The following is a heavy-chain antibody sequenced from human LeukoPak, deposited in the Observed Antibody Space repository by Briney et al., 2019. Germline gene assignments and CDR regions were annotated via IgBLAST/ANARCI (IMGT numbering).Heavy chain of an antibody. CDR3: ARGRYFDL. Sequence: PGGSLRLSCSASGFTFTTYGMNWVRQDPGKGLEWVSSITTGIGYTYYAASVKGRFTISRDNAKNSLYLEMNGLRVEDTAVYYCARGRYFDLWGRGTLVTVSS. V-gene: IGHV3-21*01. CDR2: ITTGIGYT. J-gene: IGHJ2*01. CDR1: GFTFTTYG.